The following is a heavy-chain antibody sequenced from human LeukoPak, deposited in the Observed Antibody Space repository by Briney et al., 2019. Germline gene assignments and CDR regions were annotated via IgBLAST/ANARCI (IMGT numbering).Heavy chain of an antibody. CDR3: ARGGPRDGYDY. CDR2: ISSLSSYI. Sequence: GGSLRLSCAASGFTFSSYEMNWVRQAPGKGLEWVSSISSLSSYIYYADSLKGRFTISRDNAKNSLYLQMNSLRAGDTAVYYCARGGPRDGYDYWGQGTLVTVSS. D-gene: IGHD5-18*01. CDR1: GFTFSSYE. J-gene: IGHJ4*02. V-gene: IGHV3-21*01.